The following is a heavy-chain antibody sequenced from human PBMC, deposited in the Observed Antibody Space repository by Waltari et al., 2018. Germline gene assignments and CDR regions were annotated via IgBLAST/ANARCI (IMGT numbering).Heavy chain of an antibody. Sequence: QLQLQESGPGLVKPSETLSLTCTVSGGSISSSSYYWGGIRQPPGKGLEWIRRIYYSGSPYYNPSLKSRVTISVDTSKNQFSLKLSSVTAADTAVYYCEGGAALNWFDPGAREPWSPSPQ. D-gene: IGHD6-6*01. CDR2: IYYSGSP. CDR1: GGSISSSSYY. V-gene: IGHV4-39*01. J-gene: IGHJ5*02. CDR3: EGGAALNWFDP.